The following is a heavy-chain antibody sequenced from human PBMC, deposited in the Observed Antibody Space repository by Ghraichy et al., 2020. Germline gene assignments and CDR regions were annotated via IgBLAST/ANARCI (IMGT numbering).Heavy chain of an antibody. D-gene: IGHD4-23*01. Sequence: SVKVSCKASGGTFDTYTISWVRQAPGQGLEWMGRIIPILGVPNSAQKFQGRVTITADKSTSTAYMELSGLRSEDTAVYYCARDAVVSPSVAYGMDIWGQGTTFTV. CDR1: GGTFDTYT. CDR2: IIPILGVP. CDR3: ARDAVVSPSVAYGMDI. V-gene: IGHV1-69*04. J-gene: IGHJ6*02.